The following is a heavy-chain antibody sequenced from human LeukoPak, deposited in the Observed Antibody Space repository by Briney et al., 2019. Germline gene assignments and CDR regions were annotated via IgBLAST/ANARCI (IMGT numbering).Heavy chain of an antibody. CDR2: IWYDGSNK. CDR1: GFTFSSYG. D-gene: IGHD1-26*01. J-gene: IGHJ4*02. CDR3: ATALVGATRGFDC. Sequence: PGGSLRLSCAASGFTFSSYGMHWVRQAPGKGLERVAVIWYDGSNKYYADSVKGRFTISRDNSKNTLYLQMNSLRAEDTAVYYCATALVGATRGFDCWGQGTLVTVSS. V-gene: IGHV3-33*01.